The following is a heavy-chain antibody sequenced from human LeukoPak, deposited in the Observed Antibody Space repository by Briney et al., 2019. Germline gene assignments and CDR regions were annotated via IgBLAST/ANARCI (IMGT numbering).Heavy chain of an antibody. J-gene: IGHJ4*02. D-gene: IGHD3-22*01. CDR1: GGSISSYY. Sequence: SETLSLTCTVSGGSISSYYWSWIRQPPGKGLEWIGYIYYSGSTNYYPSLKSRVTISVDTSKNQFSLKLSSVTAADTAVYYCARAITMISRFDYWGRGTLVTVSS. CDR2: IYYSGST. V-gene: IGHV4-59*01. CDR3: ARAITMISRFDY.